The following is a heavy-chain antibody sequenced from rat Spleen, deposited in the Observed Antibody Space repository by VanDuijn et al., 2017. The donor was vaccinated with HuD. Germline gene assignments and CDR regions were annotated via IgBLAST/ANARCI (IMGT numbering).Heavy chain of an antibody. Sequence: EVHLVESGGGLVQPERSLKLSCAASGFTFSNYGMHWIRQVPTQGLEWVASISTSGVGTYYRDSVKGRFTISRDNAKNTLYMQMNSLRSEVSATYYGTRVDYPGIANCFDYWGQGAKVTVSS. D-gene: IGHD1-4*01. J-gene: IGHJ2*01. CDR2: ISTSGVGT. CDR3: TRVDYPGIANCFDY. CDR1: GFTFSNYG. V-gene: IGHV5-19*01.